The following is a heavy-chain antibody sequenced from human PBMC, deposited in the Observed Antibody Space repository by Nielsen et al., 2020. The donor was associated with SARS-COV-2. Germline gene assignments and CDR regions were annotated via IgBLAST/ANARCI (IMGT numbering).Heavy chain of an antibody. Sequence: GGSLRLSCAASGFTFSSYSMNWVRQAPGKGLEWVSSITNSGDATFYAGSVKGRFTISRDDSKNTVYLQMNSLRAEDTALYYCAKGERGITILFENWGQGRLVTVSS. V-gene: IGHV3-23*01. CDR1: GFTFSSYS. CDR2: ITNSGDAT. D-gene: IGHD3-10*01. CDR3: AKGERGITILFEN. J-gene: IGHJ4*02.